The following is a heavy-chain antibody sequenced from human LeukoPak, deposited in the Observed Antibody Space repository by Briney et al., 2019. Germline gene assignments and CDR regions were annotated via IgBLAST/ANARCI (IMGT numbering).Heavy chain of an antibody. J-gene: IGHJ5*02. Sequence: GGSLRLSCAASGFTFSSYAMSWVRQAPGNGLEWVSSISISPGSTYYADSVKGRFTISRDNSESTLYLQMNSLRAEDTAVYYCVQGGGGNWFDPWGQGTLVTVSS. CDR1: GFTFSSYA. CDR2: ISISPGST. V-gene: IGHV3-23*01. D-gene: IGHD3-10*01. CDR3: VQGGGGNWFDP.